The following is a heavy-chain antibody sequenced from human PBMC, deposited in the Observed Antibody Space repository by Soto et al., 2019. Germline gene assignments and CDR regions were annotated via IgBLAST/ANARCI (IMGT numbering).Heavy chain of an antibody. CDR2: ISGYNGDT. CDR3: AKNGQPPYYYYGMDV. CDR1: GYTFTSYD. Sequence: ASVKVSCKASGYTFTSYDINWVRQAPGQGLEWMGWISGYNGDTKYAQKFQGRVTMTIDTSTTTTYMELRSLTSDDTAVYYCAKNGQPPYYYYGMDVWGQGTTVTVSS. V-gene: IGHV1-18*01. D-gene: IGHD2-8*01. J-gene: IGHJ6*02.